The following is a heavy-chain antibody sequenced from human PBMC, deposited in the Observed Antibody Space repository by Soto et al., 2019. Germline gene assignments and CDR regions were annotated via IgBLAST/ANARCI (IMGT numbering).Heavy chain of an antibody. V-gene: IGHV4-4*02. Sequence: AETLSLTCAVSGGSLSSSNWWSWVRQPPGKGLEWIGEIYHSGSTNYNPSLKSRVTISVDKSKNQFSLKLSSVTAADTAVYYCARWFPESYFDYWGQGTLVTVSS. CDR3: ARWFPESYFDY. J-gene: IGHJ4*02. CDR1: GGSLSSSNW. D-gene: IGHD3-10*01. CDR2: IYHSGST.